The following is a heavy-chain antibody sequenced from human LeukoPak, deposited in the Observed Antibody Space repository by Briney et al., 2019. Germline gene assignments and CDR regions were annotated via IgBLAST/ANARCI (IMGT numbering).Heavy chain of an antibody. CDR2: IYSGGST. CDR3: AKESVTTLAGYYYYMDV. J-gene: IGHJ6*03. Sequence: PGGSLRLSCAASGFTVSSNYMSWVRQAPGKGLEWVSVIYSGGSTYYADSVKGRFTISRDNSKNTLYLQMNSLRAEDTAVYYCAKESVTTLAGYYYYMDVWGKGTTVTVSS. V-gene: IGHV3-53*01. D-gene: IGHD4-11*01. CDR1: GFTVSSNY.